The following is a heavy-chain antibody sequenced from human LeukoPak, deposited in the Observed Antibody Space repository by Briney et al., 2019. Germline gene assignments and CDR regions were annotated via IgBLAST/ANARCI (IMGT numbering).Heavy chain of an antibody. CDR2: ISSSSSYI. CDR1: GFTFSSYS. V-gene: IGHV3-21*01. CDR3: ARDFFLGYCSGGSCYRPYYFDY. Sequence: PGGSLRLSCAASGFTFSSYSMNWVRQAPGKGLEWASSISSSSSYIYYADSVKGRFTISRDNAKNSLYLQMNSLRAEDTAVYYCARDFFLGYCSGGSCYRPYYFDYWGQGTLVTVSS. D-gene: IGHD2-15*01. J-gene: IGHJ4*02.